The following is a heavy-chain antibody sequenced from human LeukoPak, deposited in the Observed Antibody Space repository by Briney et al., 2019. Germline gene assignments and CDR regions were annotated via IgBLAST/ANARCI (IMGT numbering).Heavy chain of an antibody. CDR2: IYYSGST. D-gene: IGHD1-26*01. CDR1: GGSISSYY. V-gene: IGHV4-59*01. CDR3: ARSGSTSGSYRGFDY. J-gene: IGHJ4*02. Sequence: SETLSLTCTVSGGSISSYYWSWIRQPPGKGLEWIGYIYYSGSTNYNPSLKSRVTISVDTSKNQFSLKLSSVTAADTAVYYCARSGSTSGSYRGFDYWGQGTLVTVSS.